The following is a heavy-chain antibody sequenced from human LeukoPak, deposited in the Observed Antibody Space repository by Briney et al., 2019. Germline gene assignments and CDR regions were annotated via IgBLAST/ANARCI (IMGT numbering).Heavy chain of an antibody. CDR1: GDSISSGSYY. Sequence: SETLSLTCTVSGDSISSGSYYWSWIRQPAGRGLEWIGRIYTTGSTNYNPSLKSRVTISVDTSKNQFSLKLSSVTAADTAVYYCAREPGQLDYWGRGTPVTVSS. V-gene: IGHV4-61*02. CDR2: IYTTGST. J-gene: IGHJ4*02. CDR3: AREPGQLDY. D-gene: IGHD1-1*01.